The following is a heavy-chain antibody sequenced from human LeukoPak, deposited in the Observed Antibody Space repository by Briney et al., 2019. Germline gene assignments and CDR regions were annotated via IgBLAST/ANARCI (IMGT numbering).Heavy chain of an antibody. CDR2: INSDGSST. D-gene: IGHD6-13*01. Sequence: PGGSLRLSCAASGFTFSSYWMHWVRQAPGKGLVWVSRINSDGSSTSYADSVKGRFTISRDNAKNTLYLQMNSLRAEDTAVYYCARGSSSWRPPYYYYYMDVWGKGTTVTISS. J-gene: IGHJ6*03. V-gene: IGHV3-74*01. CDR3: ARGSSSWRPPYYYYYMDV. CDR1: GFTFSSYW.